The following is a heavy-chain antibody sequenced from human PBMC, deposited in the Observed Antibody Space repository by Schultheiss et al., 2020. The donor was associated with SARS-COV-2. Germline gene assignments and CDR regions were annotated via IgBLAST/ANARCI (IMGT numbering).Heavy chain of an antibody. Sequence: SETLSLTCTVSGGSISSYYWSWIRQPPGKGLEWIGSIYHSGSTYYNPSLKSRVTISVDTSKNQFSLKLSSVTAADTAVYYCARLVYSGSYYLDYWGQGTLVTVSS. CDR1: GGSISSYY. V-gene: IGHV4-59*05. CDR3: ARLVYSGSYYLDY. D-gene: IGHD1-26*01. J-gene: IGHJ4*02. CDR2: IYHSGST.